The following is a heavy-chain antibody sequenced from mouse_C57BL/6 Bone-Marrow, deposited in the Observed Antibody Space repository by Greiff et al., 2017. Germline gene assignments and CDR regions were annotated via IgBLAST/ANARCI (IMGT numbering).Heavy chain of an antibody. J-gene: IGHJ2*01. Sequence: EVQLQESGAELVRPGASVKLSCTASGFNIKDDYIHWVNQRPEQGLEWIGWIDPESGNTEYASKFQGTATITSDTSSNTAYLQLSSLTSEDTAVYYCATLEGNDLDIWGQGTPPTVAS. V-gene: IGHV14-4*01. CDR2: IDPESGNT. CDR3: ATLEGNDLDI. CDR1: GFNIKDDY.